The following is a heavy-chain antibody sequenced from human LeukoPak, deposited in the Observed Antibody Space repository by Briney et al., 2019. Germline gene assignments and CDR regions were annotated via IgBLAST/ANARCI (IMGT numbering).Heavy chain of an antibody. Sequence: ASVKVSCKASGYRFMDSYMHWVRRAPGQGPEWMAFINPNGGDTHYAQRFQGRLTVTLDTSISTAYMDLHSLRSDDSAIYYCARDLTGASGDYWGQGTLVTV. J-gene: IGHJ4*02. CDR3: ARDLTGASGDY. V-gene: IGHV1-2*02. CDR2: INPNGGDT. CDR1: GYRFMDSY. D-gene: IGHD3-10*01.